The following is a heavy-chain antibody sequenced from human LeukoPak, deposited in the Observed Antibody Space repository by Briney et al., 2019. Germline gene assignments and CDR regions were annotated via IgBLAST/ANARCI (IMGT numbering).Heavy chain of an antibody. D-gene: IGHD3-16*02. CDR3: ARDRSITFGGVIAH. V-gene: IGHV3-21*01. Sequence: GGSLRLSCAASGFTFSSYSMNWVRQAPGKGLEWVSSISSSSSYIYYTDSVKGRFTISRDNAKNSLYLQMNSLRAEDTAVYYCARDRSITFGGVIAHWGQGTLVTVSS. CDR1: GFTFSSYS. J-gene: IGHJ4*02. CDR2: ISSSSSYI.